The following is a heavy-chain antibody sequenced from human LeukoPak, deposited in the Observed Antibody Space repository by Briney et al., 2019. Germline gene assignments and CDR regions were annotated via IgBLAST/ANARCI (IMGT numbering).Heavy chain of an antibody. J-gene: IGHJ6*02. D-gene: IGHD3-16*01. CDR1: RFTLSYYA. Sequence: GGSLRLSCAASRFTLSYYAMSWVRQAPGKGLEWVSGISGSGGSTYYADSVKGRFTISRDNSKNTLYLQMSNLRAEDTAVYFCAGGGGLDVWGQGATVTVSS. CDR3: AGGGGLDV. V-gene: IGHV3-23*01. CDR2: ISGSGGST.